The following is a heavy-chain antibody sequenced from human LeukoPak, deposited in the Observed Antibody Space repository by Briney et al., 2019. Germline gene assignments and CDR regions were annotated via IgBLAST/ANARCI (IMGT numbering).Heavy chain of an antibody. CDR3: AMKAVPRPRLYDAFDL. CDR1: GFTFRNYA. V-gene: IGHV3-23*01. Sequence: GGSLRLSCAASGFTFRNYAMSWVRQAPGKGLEWGSAISGSASSTYYADSVKGRFTISRDNSKNTLYLQMNSLRADDTAVYYCAMKAVPRPRLYDAFDLWGQGTVVTVSS. D-gene: IGHD2-2*02. J-gene: IGHJ3*01. CDR2: ISGSASST.